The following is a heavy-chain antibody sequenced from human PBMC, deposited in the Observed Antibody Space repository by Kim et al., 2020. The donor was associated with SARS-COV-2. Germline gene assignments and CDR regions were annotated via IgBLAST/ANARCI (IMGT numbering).Heavy chain of an antibody. CDR3: AREGSGSYPVDY. CDR1: GFTFSSYS. J-gene: IGHJ4*02. V-gene: IGHV3-21*01. CDR2: ISSSSSYI. Sequence: GGSLRLSCAASGFTFSSYSMNWVRQAPGKGLEWVSSISSSSSYIYYADSVKGRFTISRDNAKNSLYLQMNSLRAEDTAVYYCAREGSGSYPVDYWGQGTLGTVSS. D-gene: IGHD1-26*01.